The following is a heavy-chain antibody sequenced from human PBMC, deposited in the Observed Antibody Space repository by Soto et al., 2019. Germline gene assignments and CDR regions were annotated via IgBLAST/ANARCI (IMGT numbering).Heavy chain of an antibody. V-gene: IGHV3-30-3*01. D-gene: IGHD4-4*01. CDR1: GFTFSSYA. CDR2: ISYDGSNK. CDR3: ARFGELVTTIDY. J-gene: IGHJ4*02. Sequence: QVQLVESGGGVVQPGRSLRLSCAASGFTFSSYAMHWVRQAPGKGLEWVAVISYDGSNKYYSDSVKCRFTISRDNSKNTLYLLMNSLRAEDTAVYYCARFGELVTTIDYWGKGTLVTVSS.